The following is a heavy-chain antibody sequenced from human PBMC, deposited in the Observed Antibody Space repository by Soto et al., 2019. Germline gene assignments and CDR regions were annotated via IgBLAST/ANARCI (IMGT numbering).Heavy chain of an antibody. Sequence: ASVKVSCKASGFTFSSSAVQWVRQARGQRLEWIGKIVVGSGNTNYAQKFQERVTITRDMSTSTAYMELSSLRSEDTAFYYCAAFDPGPMGFDPWGQGTLVTSPQ. J-gene: IGHJ5*02. CDR3: AAFDPGPMGFDP. CDR2: IVVGSGNT. V-gene: IGHV1-58*01. D-gene: IGHD3-9*01. CDR1: GFTFSSSA.